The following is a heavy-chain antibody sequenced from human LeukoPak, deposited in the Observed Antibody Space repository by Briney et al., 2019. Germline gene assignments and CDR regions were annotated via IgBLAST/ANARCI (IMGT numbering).Heavy chain of an antibody. D-gene: IGHD1-26*01. Sequence: GGSLRLSCTASRFTFNNYWMTWVRRAPGKGLEWVANIREDGGEEYYVDSVKGRFTISRDNAKKSLYLQMNSLRAEDTGVYYCARDKEKGSTSGSSFHLWGQGTMVTVSS. J-gene: IGHJ3*01. CDR1: RFTFNNYW. CDR3: ARDKEKGSTSGSSFHL. V-gene: IGHV3-7*01. CDR2: IREDGGEE.